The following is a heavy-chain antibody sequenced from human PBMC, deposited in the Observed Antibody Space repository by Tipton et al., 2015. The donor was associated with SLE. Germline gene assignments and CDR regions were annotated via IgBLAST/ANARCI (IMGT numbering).Heavy chain of an antibody. CDR3: AKLFSGYVGLGYYGMDV. V-gene: IGHV3-23*01. CDR2: IRGSGGNT. CDR1: GFTFSRYA. D-gene: IGHD3-22*01. Sequence: SLRLSCAASGFTFSRYAMNWVRQAPGKGLEWVSSIRGSGGNTYYADSVKGRFAISRDNSKNTLSLQMNSLRAEDTAVYYCAKLFSGYVGLGYYGMDVWGQGTTVTVSS. J-gene: IGHJ6*02.